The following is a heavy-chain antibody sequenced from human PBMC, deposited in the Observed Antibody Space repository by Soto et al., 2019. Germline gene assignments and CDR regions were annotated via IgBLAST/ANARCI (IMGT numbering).Heavy chain of an antibody. CDR3: ARGATDNILVVVAATPFDY. V-gene: IGHV1-18*01. J-gene: IGHJ4*02. Sequence: QVQLVQSGAEVKKPGASVKVSCKASGYTFTSYGISWVRQAPGQGLEWMGWISAYNGNTNYAQKLQGRATMTSDTSTSTAYMELRSLRSDDTAVYYCARGATDNILVVVAATPFDYWGQGTLVTVSS. CDR1: GYTFTSYG. CDR2: ISAYNGNT. D-gene: IGHD2-15*01.